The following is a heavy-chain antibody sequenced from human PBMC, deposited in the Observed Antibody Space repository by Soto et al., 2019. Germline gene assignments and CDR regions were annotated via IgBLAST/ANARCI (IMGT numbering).Heavy chain of an antibody. CDR2: ISHSGST. V-gene: IGHV4-31*03. J-gene: IGHJ4*02. Sequence: QVQLQESGPGLVKPSQTLSLTCTVSGGSISSSAYYWSWIRQHPGKGLEWIGYISHSGSTYYNPSLKSRVIFSVDTSKNQFSLSLTSVTAADTAVYSCAREYTYGSNFFDCWGQGALVTVSS. D-gene: IGHD5-18*01. CDR3: AREYTYGSNFFDC. CDR1: GGSISSSAYY.